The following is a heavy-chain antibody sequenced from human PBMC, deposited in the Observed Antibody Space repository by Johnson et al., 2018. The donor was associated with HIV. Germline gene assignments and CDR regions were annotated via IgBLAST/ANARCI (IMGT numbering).Heavy chain of an antibody. V-gene: IGHV3-66*03. D-gene: IGHD6-6*01. CDR3: ARGEEEQLGDAFDI. CDR2: TYSGGST. Sequence: VQLVESGGGLIQPGGSLGLSCAASGFNVSTNNMNWVRQAPGKGLEWVSVTYSGGSTYYADSVKGRFNISRDNSKNTLYLQMNSLRAEDTAVYYCARGEEEQLGDAFDIWGQGTMVTVSS. CDR1: GFNVSTNN. J-gene: IGHJ3*02.